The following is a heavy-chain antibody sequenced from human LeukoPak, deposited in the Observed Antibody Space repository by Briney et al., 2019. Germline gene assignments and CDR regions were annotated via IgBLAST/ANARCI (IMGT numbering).Heavy chain of an antibody. J-gene: IGHJ6*03. D-gene: IGHD3-10*01. CDR3: ARHMYYYDSGSYNYYYYMDV. CDR2: IYYSGST. Sequence: SETLSLTCTVSGGSISSSSYYWGWNRQSPGKGLEWIGNIYYSGSTYYNPSLKSRVTISVDTSKNQFSLKLSSVTAADTAVYYCARHMYYYDSGSYNYYYYMDVWGKGTTVTVSS. V-gene: IGHV4-39*01. CDR1: GGSISSSSYY.